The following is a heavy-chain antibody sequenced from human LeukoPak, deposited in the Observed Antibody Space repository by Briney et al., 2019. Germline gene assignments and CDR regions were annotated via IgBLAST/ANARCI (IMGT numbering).Heavy chain of an antibody. V-gene: IGHV4-4*07. CDR1: GGSISSHY. Sequence: SETLSLTCSLSGGSISSHYWSWIRQPAGKGLEWIGRIYTSGTTTYNPSLQSRVTMSVDTSKNQSSLNLISLTAADTAVYYCAKQLGARAFDIWGQGTMVTVFS. D-gene: IGHD1-1*01. J-gene: IGHJ3*02. CDR2: IYTSGTT. CDR3: AKQLGARAFDI.